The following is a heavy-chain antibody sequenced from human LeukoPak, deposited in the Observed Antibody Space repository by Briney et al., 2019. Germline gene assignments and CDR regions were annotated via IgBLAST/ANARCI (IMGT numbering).Heavy chain of an antibody. D-gene: IGHD3-10*01. CDR3: ARLYGSGSYCLDY. J-gene: IGHJ4*02. V-gene: IGHV4-39*01. CDR1: GGSIRSSSYY. Sequence: KPSETLSLTCTVSGGSIRSSSYYWGWIRQPPGKGLEWIGTIYYYGSTYYNPSLKSRVTISLDTSKTQFSLKLRSVTAADTAVYYCARLYGSGSYCLDYWGQGTLVTVSS. CDR2: IYYYGST.